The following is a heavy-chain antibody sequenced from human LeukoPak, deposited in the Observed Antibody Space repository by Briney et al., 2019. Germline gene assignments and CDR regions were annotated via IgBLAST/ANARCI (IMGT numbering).Heavy chain of an antibody. CDR3: AKDFDSVTYPRFDY. J-gene: IGHJ4*02. Sequence: GGSLRLSCAASGFTFSDYAMSWVRQAPGKGLEWISAISGTGGSGDSTYYADSVKGRFTISRDNSKITLYLQMNSLRAEDTAVYYCAKDFDSVTYPRFDYWGQGTLVTVSS. CDR1: GFTFSDYA. D-gene: IGHD3-9*01. CDR2: ISGTGGSGDST. V-gene: IGHV3-23*01.